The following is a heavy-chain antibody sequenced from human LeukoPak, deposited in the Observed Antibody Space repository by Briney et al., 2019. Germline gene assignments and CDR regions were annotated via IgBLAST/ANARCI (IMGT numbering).Heavy chain of an antibody. D-gene: IGHD3-10*01. J-gene: IGHJ6*03. Sequence: SETLSLTCTVSPDSVTDYYWSWIRQPVGKGLEWIGYIYDIGSTNYNPSLQSRVTMSVDRSKNQFSLKLTSVTAADTAVYYCARGGSFYYYMDVSGKGTTVTVSS. CDR3: ARGGSFYYYMDV. CDR2: IYDIGST. CDR1: PDSVTDYY. V-gene: IGHV4-4*07.